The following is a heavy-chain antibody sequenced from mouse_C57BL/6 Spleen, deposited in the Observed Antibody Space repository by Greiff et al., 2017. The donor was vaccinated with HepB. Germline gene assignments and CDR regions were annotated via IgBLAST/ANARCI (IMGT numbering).Heavy chain of an antibody. Sequence: LVESGPELVKPGASVKISCKASGYAFSSSWMNWVKQRPGKGLEWIGRIYPGDGDTNYNGKFKGKATLTADKSSSTAYMQLSSLTSEDSAVYFCAREDLSWFAYWGQGTLVTVSA. CDR1: GYAFSSSW. J-gene: IGHJ3*01. V-gene: IGHV1-82*01. CDR3: AREDLSWFAY. CDR2: IYPGDGDT.